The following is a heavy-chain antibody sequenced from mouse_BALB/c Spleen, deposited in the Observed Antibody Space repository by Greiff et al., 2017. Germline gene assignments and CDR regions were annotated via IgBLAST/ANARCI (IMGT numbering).Heavy chain of an antibody. CDR3: ARPLTGHYFDY. D-gene: IGHD4-1*01. Sequence: EVMLVESGGDLVKPGGSLKLSCAASGFTFSSYGMSWVRQTPDKRLEWVATISSGGSYTYYPDSVKGRFTISRDNAKNTLYLQMSSLKSEDTAMYYCARPLTGHYFDYWGQGTTLTVSS. CDR2: ISSGGSYT. J-gene: IGHJ2*01. CDR1: GFTFSSYG. V-gene: IGHV5-6*02.